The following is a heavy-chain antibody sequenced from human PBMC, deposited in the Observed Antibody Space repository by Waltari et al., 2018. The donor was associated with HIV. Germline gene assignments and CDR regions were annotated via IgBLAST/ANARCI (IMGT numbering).Heavy chain of an antibody. Sequence: QVQLVQSGAAVKKPGASVKVSCKASGYTFPGYYMHWVRQAPGQGLEWMGWINPNSGGTNYAQKFQGRVTMTRDTSISTAYMELSRLRSDDTAVYYCARSYYGSGNWFDPWGQGTLVTVSS. J-gene: IGHJ5*02. CDR2: INPNSGGT. CDR3: ARSYYGSGNWFDP. D-gene: IGHD3-10*01. CDR1: GYTFPGYY. V-gene: IGHV1-2*02.